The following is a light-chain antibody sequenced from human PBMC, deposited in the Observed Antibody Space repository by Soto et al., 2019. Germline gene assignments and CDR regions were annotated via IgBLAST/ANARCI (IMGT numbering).Light chain of an antibody. Sequence: ELVLTQSPGTLSLSPGEIATLSCRASQSVSSSYLAWFQQKPGQAPRVLIYCASSRATGIPDRFSGSGSGTDFTLTISRLEPEDFAVYYCQHYKKFGKGTKVDIK. CDR3: QHYKK. CDR1: QSVSSSY. J-gene: IGKJ1*01. CDR2: CAS. V-gene: IGKV3-20*01.